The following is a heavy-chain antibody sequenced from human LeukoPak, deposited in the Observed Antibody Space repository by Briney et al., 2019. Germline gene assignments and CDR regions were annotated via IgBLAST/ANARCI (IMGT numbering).Heavy chain of an antibody. V-gene: IGHV3-9*01. D-gene: IGHD5-12*01. CDR3: AKGSRMVVATILLDY. J-gene: IGHJ4*02. CDR1: GFTFGDYA. Sequence: HPGRSLRLSCAASGFTFGDYAMHWVRQSPGKGLEWVSGYSWNSGSIGYADSVKGRFAISRDNAKNSLYLQMNSLRAEDTALYYCAKGSRMVVATILLDYWGQGTLVTVSS. CDR2: YSWNSGSI.